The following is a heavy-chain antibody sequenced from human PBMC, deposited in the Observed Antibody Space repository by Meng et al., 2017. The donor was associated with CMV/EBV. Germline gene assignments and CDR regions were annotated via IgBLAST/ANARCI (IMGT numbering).Heavy chain of an antibody. J-gene: IGHJ4*02. D-gene: IGHD6-19*01. CDR2: IRSKAYGGTT. CDR3: TRDWEEKYSSGWSGDYFDY. V-gene: IGHV3-49*04. Sequence: GESLKISCTASGFTFGDYAMSWVRQAPGKGLEWVGFIRSKAYGGTTEYAASVKGRFTISREDSKSIAYLQMNSLKTEDTAVYYCTRDWEEKYSSGWSGDYFDYWGQGTLVTVSS. CDR1: GFTFGDYA.